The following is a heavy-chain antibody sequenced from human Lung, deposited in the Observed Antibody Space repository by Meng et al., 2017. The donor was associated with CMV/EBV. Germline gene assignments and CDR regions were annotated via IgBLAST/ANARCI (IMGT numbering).Heavy chain of an antibody. Sequence: SCAASGFTFSSYEMNWVRQAPGKGLEWVSYISSSGSTIYYADSVKGRFTISRDNAKNSLYLQMNSLRSEDTAVYYCARFRVGGYSTDYWGQGTLVTVSS. CDR2: ISSSGSTI. D-gene: IGHD3-22*01. CDR1: GFTFSSYE. CDR3: ARFRVGGYSTDY. J-gene: IGHJ4*02. V-gene: IGHV3-48*03.